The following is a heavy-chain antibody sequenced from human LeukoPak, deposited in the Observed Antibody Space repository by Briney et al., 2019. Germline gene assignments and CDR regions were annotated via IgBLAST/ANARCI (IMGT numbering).Heavy chain of an antibody. Sequence: KSSETLSLTCTVSGGSFSRGTYYCNWIRQPAGKGLEWIGRIYTSGSSNYNPSLKSRVTISVDTSKNQFSLKLSSVTAADTAVYYCARSPQYYDSSGYYGYYFDYWGQGTLVTVSS. V-gene: IGHV4-61*02. D-gene: IGHD3-22*01. CDR3: ARSPQYYDSSGYYGYYFDY. J-gene: IGHJ4*02. CDR1: GGSFSRGTYY. CDR2: IYTSGSS.